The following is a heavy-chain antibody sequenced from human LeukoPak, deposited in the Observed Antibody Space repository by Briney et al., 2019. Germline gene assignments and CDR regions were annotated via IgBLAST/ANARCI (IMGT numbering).Heavy chain of an antibody. Sequence: GESLKISCKCSGYSFTSYWIGWVRQMPGKGREWMGNIYPGDSDTRYRPSFQGQPNISADKSISTPYRQGRSLQASETAMYYCARERGDYWGQGTLVTVSS. V-gene: IGHV5-51*01. CDR3: ARERGDY. CDR2: IYPGDSDT. J-gene: IGHJ4*02. CDR1: GYSFTSYW. D-gene: IGHD3-10*01.